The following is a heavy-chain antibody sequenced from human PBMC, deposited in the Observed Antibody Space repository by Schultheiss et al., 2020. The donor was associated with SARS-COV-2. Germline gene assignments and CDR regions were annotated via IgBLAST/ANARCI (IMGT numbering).Heavy chain of an antibody. CDR1: GFTFDDHA. CDR3: ARAKSYSSSSPGVDYYYYGMDV. Sequence: GGSLRLSCAASGFTFDDHAMHWVRQAPGKGLEWVSGISWNSGSIGYADSVKGRFTISRDNAKNSLYLQMNSLRAEDTAVYYCARAKSYSSSSPGVDYYYYGMDVWGQGTTVTVSS. CDR2: ISWNSGSI. V-gene: IGHV3-9*01. D-gene: IGHD6-6*01. J-gene: IGHJ6*02.